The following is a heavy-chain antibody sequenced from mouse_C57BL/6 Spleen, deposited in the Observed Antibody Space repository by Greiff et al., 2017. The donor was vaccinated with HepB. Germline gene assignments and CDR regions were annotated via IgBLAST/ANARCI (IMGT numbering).Heavy chain of an antibody. V-gene: IGHV1-22*01. Sequence: EVQLQQSGPELVKPGASVKMSCKASGYTFTDYNMHWVKQSHGKSLEWIGYINPNNGGTSYNQKFKGKATLTVNKSSSTAYMELRSLTSEDSAVYYCASTARASYYFDYWGQGTTLTGSS. CDR2: INPNNGGT. J-gene: IGHJ2*01. CDR1: GYTFTDYN. CDR3: ASTARASYYFDY. D-gene: IGHD3-1*01.